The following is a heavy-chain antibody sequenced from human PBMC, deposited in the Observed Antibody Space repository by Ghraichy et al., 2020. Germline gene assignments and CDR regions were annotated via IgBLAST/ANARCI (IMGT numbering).Heavy chain of an antibody. J-gene: IGHJ6*02. D-gene: IGHD3-10*01. Sequence: ASVKVSCKASGYTFTGYYMHWVRQAPGQGLEWMGWINPNSGGTNYAQKFQGRVTMTRDTSISTAYMELSRMRSDDTAVYYCARDGASYGSGSYYHKFWHNYYYGMDVWGQGTTVTVSS. CDR2: INPNSGGT. V-gene: IGHV1-2*02. CDR1: GYTFTGYY. CDR3: ARDGASYGSGSYYHKFWHNYYYGMDV.